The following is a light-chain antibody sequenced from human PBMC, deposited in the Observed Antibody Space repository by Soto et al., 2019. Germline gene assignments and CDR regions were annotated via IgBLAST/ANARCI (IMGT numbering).Light chain of an antibody. CDR1: SSDVGGYDY. CDR2: EVH. J-gene: IGLJ3*02. CDR3: SSFTSSGTLEVV. Sequence: QSVLTQPVSVSGSPGQSITISCTGTSSDVGGYDYVSWYQQHPGKAPKLMIYEVHNRPSGVSDRFSGSKSGNTASLTISGLQAEDEADYYCSSFTSSGTLEVVVGGGTKLTVL. V-gene: IGLV2-14*01.